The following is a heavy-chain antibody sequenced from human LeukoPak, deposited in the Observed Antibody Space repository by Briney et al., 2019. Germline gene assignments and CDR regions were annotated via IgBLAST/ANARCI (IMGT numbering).Heavy chain of an antibody. Sequence: PGGSLRLSCAVSGIPFSSYSMNWVRQAPGKGLEWVSSISSSSTYIYYADSVKGRFTISRDNAKNSLHLQMNSLRAEDTAVYYCARSLVTTYYFDYWGQGTLVTVSP. CDR1: GIPFSSYS. V-gene: IGHV3-21*06. J-gene: IGHJ4*02. CDR3: ARSLVTTYYFDY. CDR2: ISSSSTYI. D-gene: IGHD3-22*01.